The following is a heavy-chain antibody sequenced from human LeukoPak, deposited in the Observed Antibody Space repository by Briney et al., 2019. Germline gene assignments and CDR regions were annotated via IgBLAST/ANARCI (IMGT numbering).Heavy chain of an antibody. J-gene: IGHJ3*01. D-gene: IGHD3-22*01. CDR2: IYYSGTT. CDR1: GGSISTSDYY. CDR3: ATSSGYILTV. Sequence: TSETLSLTCTVSGGSISTSDYYWGWIRQTPGKGLEWIGSIYYSGTTYFSPSVKSRVTVSVDTSKNQFSLKLSSVTAADTAVYYCATSSGYILTVWGQGTMVTVSS. V-gene: IGHV4-39*07.